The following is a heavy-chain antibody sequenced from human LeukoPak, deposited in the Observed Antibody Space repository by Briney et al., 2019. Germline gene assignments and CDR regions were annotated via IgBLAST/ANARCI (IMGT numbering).Heavy chain of an antibody. CDR2: INPSGGST. CDR1: GYTFTGYY. D-gene: IGHD5-24*01. Sequence: ASVKVSCKASGYTFTGYYMHWVRQAPGQGLEWMGIINPSGGSTSYAQKFQGRVTMTRDMSTSTVYMELSSLRSEDTAVYYCARAKKGGRDGYNYDAFDIWGQGTMVTVSS. V-gene: IGHV1-46*01. J-gene: IGHJ3*02. CDR3: ARAKKGGRDGYNYDAFDI.